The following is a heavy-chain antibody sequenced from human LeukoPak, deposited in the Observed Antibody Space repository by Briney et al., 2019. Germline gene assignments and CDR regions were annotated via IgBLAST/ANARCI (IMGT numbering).Heavy chain of an antibody. CDR3: AINGGGDSGYGSFDY. D-gene: IGHD5-12*01. CDR1: GFTFDDYA. V-gene: IGHV3-9*01. J-gene: IGHJ4*02. CDR2: INWNSDSI. Sequence: PGGSLRLSCAVSGFTFDDYAMHWVRQVPGKGLEWVSGINWNSDSIGYADSVKGRFTTSRDNAKNSLYLQINSLRAEDTAFYYCAINGGGDSGYGSFDYWGQGTLVTVSS.